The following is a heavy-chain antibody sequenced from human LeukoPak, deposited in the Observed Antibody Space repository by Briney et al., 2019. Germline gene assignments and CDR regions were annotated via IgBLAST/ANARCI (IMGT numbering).Heavy chain of an antibody. CDR2: IYYSGST. Sequence: KPSETLSLTCTVSGGSISSSSYYWGWIRQPPGKGLEWIGSIYYSGSTYYNPSLKSRVTISVDTSKNQFSLKLSSVTAADTAVYYCARDGGYYFDYWGQGTLVTVSS. V-gene: IGHV4-39*07. CDR3: ARDGGYYFDY. J-gene: IGHJ4*02. CDR1: GGSISSSSYY. D-gene: IGHD3-16*01.